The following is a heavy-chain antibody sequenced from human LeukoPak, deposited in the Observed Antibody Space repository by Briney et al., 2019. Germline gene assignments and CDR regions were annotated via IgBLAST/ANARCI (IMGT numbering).Heavy chain of an antibody. J-gene: IGHJ4*02. CDR2: ISSSSSYI. CDR3: ARDLGYCSGGSCPARGY. D-gene: IGHD2-15*01. CDR1: GFTFSSYS. V-gene: IGHV3-21*01. Sequence: GRSLRLSCAASGFTFSSYSMNWVRQAPGKGLEWVSSISSSSSYIYYADSVKGRFTISRDNAKNSLYLQMNSLRAEDTAVCYCARDLGYCSGGSCPARGYWGQGTLVTVSS.